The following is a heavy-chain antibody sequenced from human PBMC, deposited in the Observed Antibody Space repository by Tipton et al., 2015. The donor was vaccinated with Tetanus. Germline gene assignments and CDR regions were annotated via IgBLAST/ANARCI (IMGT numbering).Heavy chain of an antibody. CDR3: ARHFGEMLYAPFRFDP. V-gene: IGHV5-51*01. Sequence: QLVQSGPEVKKPGESLKISCKGSGYTFTNHWIAWVRQMPGKGLEWMGIIYPGDSDTRYSPSFQGQVTMSVDRSTATAYLQWGSLKASDTAIYYCARHFGEMLYAPFRFDPWGQGTLVTVSS. CDR1: GYTFTNHW. D-gene: IGHD3-3*01. J-gene: IGHJ5*02. CDR2: IYPGDSDT.